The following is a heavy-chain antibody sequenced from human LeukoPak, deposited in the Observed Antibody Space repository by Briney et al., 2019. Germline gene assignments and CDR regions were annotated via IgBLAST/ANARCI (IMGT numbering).Heavy chain of an antibody. CDR2: INPNTGGT. J-gene: IGHJ4*02. V-gene: IGHV1-2*02. D-gene: IGHD6-13*01. Sequence: GASVKVSCKASGYTFTNFYMHWVRQAPGQGLEWMGWINPNTGGTSFAQDFQGRLTFTRDTSITTAFMELTSLTSDDTAVYYCARDRSWYAQPGYWGQGTLVTVSS. CDR3: ARDRSWYAQPGY. CDR1: GYTFTNFY.